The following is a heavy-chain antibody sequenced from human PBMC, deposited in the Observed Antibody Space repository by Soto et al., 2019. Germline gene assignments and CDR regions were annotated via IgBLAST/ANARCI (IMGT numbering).Heavy chain of an antibody. D-gene: IGHD6-19*01. CDR2: IYYSGST. CDR3: ARLAHSSGWTA. J-gene: IGHJ5*02. V-gene: IGHV4-39*01. Sequence: QLQLQESGPGLVKPSETLSLTCTVSGGSISSSSYYWGWIRQPPGKGLEWIGSIYYSGSTYYNPPLKSRVTISVDTSKNQFALKLSSVTAADTAVYYCARLAHSSGWTAWGQGTLVTVSS. CDR1: GGSISSSSYY.